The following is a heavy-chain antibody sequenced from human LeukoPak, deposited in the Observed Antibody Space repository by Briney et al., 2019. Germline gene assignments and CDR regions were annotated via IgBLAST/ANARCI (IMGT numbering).Heavy chain of an antibody. CDR3: AKSRSGSANWALQIFDN. CDR2: ISYDGSNK. V-gene: IGHV3-30-3*02. CDR1: GFTFSSYA. D-gene: IGHD1-1*01. J-gene: IGHJ4*02. Sequence: GGSLRLSCAASGFTFSSYAMHWVRQAPGKGLEWVAVISYDGSNKYYADSVKGRFTISRDNSKNTLYLQMNSLRAEDTAVYYCAKSRSGSANWALQIFDNWGQGTLVTVSS.